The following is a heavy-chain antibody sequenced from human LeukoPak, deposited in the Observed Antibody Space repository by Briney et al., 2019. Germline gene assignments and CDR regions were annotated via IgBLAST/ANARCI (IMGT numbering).Heavy chain of an antibody. CDR1: GYTFTGYY. D-gene: IGHD3-9*01. CDR2: INPNSGGT. CDR3: ARDHYDILTGKYYYYYYYMGV. J-gene: IGHJ6*03. V-gene: IGHV1-2*02. Sequence: ASVKVSCKASGYTFTGYYMHWVRQAPGQGLEWMGWINPNSGGTNYAQKFQGRVTMTRDTSISTAYMELSRLRSDDTAVYYCARDHYDILTGKYYYYYYYMGVWGKGTTVTISS.